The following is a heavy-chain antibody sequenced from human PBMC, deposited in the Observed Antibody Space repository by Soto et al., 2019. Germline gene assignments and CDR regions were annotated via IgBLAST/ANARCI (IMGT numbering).Heavy chain of an antibody. D-gene: IGHD6-13*01. J-gene: IGHJ6*02. Sequence: VAVISCDGSNKYYADSDSVKGRFTISRDNSKNTLYLQINSLRAEDTAVYYCAKELGEGAMDVWGQGTTVTVSS. CDR2: ISCDGSNK. CDR3: AKELGEGAMDV. V-gene: IGHV3-30*18.